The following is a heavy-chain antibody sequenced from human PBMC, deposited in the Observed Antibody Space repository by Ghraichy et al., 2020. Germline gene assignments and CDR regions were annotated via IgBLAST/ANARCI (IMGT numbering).Heavy chain of an antibody. CDR1: GFTFSSYA. D-gene: IGHD2-15*01. Sequence: GGSLRLSCAASGFTFSSYAMSWVRQAPGKGLEWVSAISGSGGSTYYADSVKGRFTISRDNSKNTLYLQMNSLRAEDTAVYYCAKAARGTYCSGGSCPLLEYDLDVWGQGTTVTVSS. V-gene: IGHV3-23*01. CDR2: ISGSGGST. J-gene: IGHJ6*02. CDR3: AKAARGTYCSGGSCPLLEYDLDV.